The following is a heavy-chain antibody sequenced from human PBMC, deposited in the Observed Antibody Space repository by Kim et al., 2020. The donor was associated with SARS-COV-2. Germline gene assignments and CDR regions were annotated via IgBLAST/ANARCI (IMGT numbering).Heavy chain of an antibody. D-gene: IGHD3-9*01. CDR3: ARDRCTTYYDTCPYYYGMDV. CDR2: INSDGSST. V-gene: IGHV3-74*01. Sequence: GGSLRLSCAASGFTFSSYWMHWVRQAPGKGLVWVSRINSDGSSTSYADSVKGRFTISRDNAKNTLYLQMNSLRAEDTAVYYCARDRCTTYYDTCPYYYGMDVWGQGTTVTVSS. J-gene: IGHJ6*02. CDR1: GFTFSSYW.